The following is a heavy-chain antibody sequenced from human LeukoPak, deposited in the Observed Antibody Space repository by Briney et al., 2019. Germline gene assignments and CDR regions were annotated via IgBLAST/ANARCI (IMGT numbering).Heavy chain of an antibody. CDR1: GFTFSSYS. D-gene: IGHD6-25*01. J-gene: IGHJ5*02. CDR2: ISSSSAYI. CDR3: AAAAPGADWLDP. V-gene: IGHV3-21*01. Sequence: GGSLRLSCAASGFTFSSYSMNWVRQAPGKGLEWVSSISSSSAYIYYADSVKGRFTISRDNAENSLYLQMNSLRAEDTAVYYCAAAAPGADWLDPWGQGTLVTVSS.